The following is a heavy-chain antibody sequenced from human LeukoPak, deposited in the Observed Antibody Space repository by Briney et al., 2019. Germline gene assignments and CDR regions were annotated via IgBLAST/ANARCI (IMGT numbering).Heavy chain of an antibody. D-gene: IGHD3-10*01. Sequence: PPETLSLTCAVYGGSFSGYYWSWIRQPPGKGLEWIGEINHSGSTNYNPSLKSRVTISVDTSKNQFSLKLSSVTAADTAVYYCARAPYYYGSGSFGGYFDYWGQGTLVTVSS. CDR1: GGSFSGYY. V-gene: IGHV4-34*01. J-gene: IGHJ4*02. CDR3: ARAPYYYGSGSFGGYFDY. CDR2: INHSGST.